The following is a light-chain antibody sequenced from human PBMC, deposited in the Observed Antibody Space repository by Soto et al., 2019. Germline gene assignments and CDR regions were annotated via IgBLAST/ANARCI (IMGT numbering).Light chain of an antibody. Sequence: QSVLTQPASVSGSPGQSITISCTGTSSDAGGYNYVSWYQQHPGKAPKLMIYEVSNRPSGVSNRFSGSKSGNTASLTISGLQAEDEADYYCGSYTSSSTLYVFGTGTKVTVL. CDR3: GSYTSSSTLYV. CDR2: EVS. CDR1: SSDAGGYNY. J-gene: IGLJ1*01. V-gene: IGLV2-14*01.